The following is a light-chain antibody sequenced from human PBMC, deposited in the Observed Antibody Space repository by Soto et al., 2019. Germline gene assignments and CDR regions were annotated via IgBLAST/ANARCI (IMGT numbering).Light chain of an antibody. J-gene: IGLJ2*01. V-gene: IGLV2-14*01. CDR3: TSYTRSDTLV. CDR2: DVT. Sequence: QSVLTQPASVSGSPGQSITVSCTGTSNDVGFYNYVSWYQQHPGKAPKLIIYDVTYRPSGVSNRFSGSKSGNTASLTISGLQAEDEADYYCTSYTRSDTLVFGGGTKLTVL. CDR1: SNDVGFYNY.